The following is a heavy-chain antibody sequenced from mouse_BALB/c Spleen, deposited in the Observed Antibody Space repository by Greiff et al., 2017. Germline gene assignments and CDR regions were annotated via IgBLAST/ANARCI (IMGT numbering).Heavy chain of an antibody. D-gene: IGHD1-2*01. CDR1: GFNIKDTY. Sequence: VQLQQSGAELVKPGASVKLSCTASGFNIKDTYMHWAKQRPEQGLEWIGRIDPANGNTKYDPKFQGKATITADTSSNTAYLQLSSLTSEDTAVYYCARGHYCGYVGYWGQGTTLTVSS. CDR3: ARGHYCGYVGY. CDR2: IDPANGNT. J-gene: IGHJ2*01. V-gene: IGHV14-3*02.